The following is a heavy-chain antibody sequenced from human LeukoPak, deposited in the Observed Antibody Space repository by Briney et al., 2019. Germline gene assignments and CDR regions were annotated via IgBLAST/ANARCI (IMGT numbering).Heavy chain of an antibody. CDR1: GFTFSGRW. D-gene: IGHD6-19*01. CDR3: VRPEGNGWLPH. CDR2: INEDGGER. Sequence: GGSLRLSCAASGFTFSGRWMTWVRQAPGKGPEWLANINEDGGERYYVDSVKGRFTISRDNANHSLYLQMTSLRVDDTAVYYCVRPEGNGWLPHWGQGTLVTVSS. V-gene: IGHV3-7*05. J-gene: IGHJ4*02.